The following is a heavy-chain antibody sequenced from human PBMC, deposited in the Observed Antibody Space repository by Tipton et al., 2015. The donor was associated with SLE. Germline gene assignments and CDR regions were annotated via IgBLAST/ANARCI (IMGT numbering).Heavy chain of an antibody. D-gene: IGHD6-13*01. V-gene: IGHV3-11*01. CDR1: GFTFSDYY. J-gene: IGHJ4*02. CDR3: ARLSTLAAAGTYDY. Sequence: SLRLSCAASGFTFSDYYMTWTRQAPGKGLEWVSHIGSSGSFIPYADSVGGRFTISRDNAQNLLYLQMNSLRAEDTAVYYCARLSTLAAAGTYDYWGQGTLVTVSS. CDR2: IGSSGSFI.